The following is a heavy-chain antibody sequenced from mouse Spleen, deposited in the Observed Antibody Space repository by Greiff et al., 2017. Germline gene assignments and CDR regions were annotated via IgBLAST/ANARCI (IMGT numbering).Heavy chain of an antibody. D-gene: IGHD2-4*01. J-gene: IGHJ1*01. Sequence: EVKLVESGPGLAKPSQTLSLTCSVTDYSITNDYWNWIRKFPGNKLEYLGYISYSGTTYYSPSLKSRISITRDTSGNQFYLQLNSVTTEDTATYYCARSIDYAGYFDVWGAGTTVTVSS. CDR3: ARSIDYAGYFDV. CDR1: DYSITNDY. CDR2: ISYSGTT. V-gene: IGHV3-8*01.